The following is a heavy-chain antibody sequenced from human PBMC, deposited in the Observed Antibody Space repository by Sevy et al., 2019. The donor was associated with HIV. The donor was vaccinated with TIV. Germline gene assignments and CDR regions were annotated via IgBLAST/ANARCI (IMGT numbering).Heavy chain of an antibody. J-gene: IGHJ3*01. CDR3: AREAGYSTKNDPFAF. Sequence: GGSLRLSCAASGLTFRSHAMHWVRQAPGKGLEWVTVISYDGAVRYYGESVKGRFTVSRDNSKNTLYLQMNSLRPDDTAVYYCAREAGYSTKNDPFAFWGQGTMVTVSS. D-gene: IGHD2-8*01. CDR2: ISYDGAVR. CDR1: GLTFRSHA. V-gene: IGHV3-30-3*01.